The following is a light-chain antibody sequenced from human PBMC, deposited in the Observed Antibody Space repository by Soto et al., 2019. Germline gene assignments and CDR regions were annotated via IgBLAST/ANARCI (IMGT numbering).Light chain of an antibody. CDR3: QQRSNWPVS. J-gene: IGKJ4*01. CDR2: DAS. CDR1: QTLSKY. V-gene: IGKV3-11*01. Sequence: EIVLKQSPATLSLSPGESATVFCRASQTLSKYLVWYQQRPGQAPKLLISDASTRATGIPARFSGTGSGTDFTLTISCLEPEDSAIYFCQQRSNWPVSFGGGTKVEIK.